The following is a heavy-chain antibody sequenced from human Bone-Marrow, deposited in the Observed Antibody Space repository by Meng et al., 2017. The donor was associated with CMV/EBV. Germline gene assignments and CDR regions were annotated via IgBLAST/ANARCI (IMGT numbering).Heavy chain of an antibody. CDR1: GFTFSDYY. V-gene: IGHV3-11*04. D-gene: IGHD6-13*01. Sequence: GESLKISCAASGFTFSDYYMSWIRQAPGKGLEWLAYISAGGTSTYYADSLKGRFTISRDNAKNAMYRQMESLRAEDTAVYYCARDLSRDRYSSRWQVGAFDICGPGAMVTVSS. CDR3: ARDLSRDRYSSRWQVGAFDI. CDR2: ISAGGTST. J-gene: IGHJ3*02.